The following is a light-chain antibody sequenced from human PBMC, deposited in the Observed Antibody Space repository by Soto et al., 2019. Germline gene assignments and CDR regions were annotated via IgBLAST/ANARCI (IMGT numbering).Light chain of an antibody. Sequence: IVLTQTPGPLSLSPGEIATLSCRASQSVSRSYLAWYQQKPGQAPRLLIYGASSRATGIPDRFSGSGSGTDFTLTISRLEPEDFAVYYCQQYGSSRTFGQGTKVDIK. J-gene: IGKJ1*01. CDR2: GAS. V-gene: IGKV3-20*01. CDR3: QQYGSSRT. CDR1: QSVSRSY.